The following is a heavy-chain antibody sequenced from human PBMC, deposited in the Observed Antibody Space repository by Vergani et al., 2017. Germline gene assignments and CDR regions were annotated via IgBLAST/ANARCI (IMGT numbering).Heavy chain of an antibody. V-gene: IGHV1-69*01. D-gene: IGHD3-22*01. Sequence: QVQLVQSGAEVKKPGSSVKVSCKASGGTFSSYAISWVRQAPGQGLEWMGGISPIFGTANYAQKFQGRVTITADESTSTANMELSSLRSEDTAVYCCARGYYYYGSSGYSAEYFQHWGQGTLVTVSS. J-gene: IGHJ1*01. CDR3: ARGYYYYGSSGYSAEYFQH. CDR2: ISPIFGTA. CDR1: GGTFSSYA.